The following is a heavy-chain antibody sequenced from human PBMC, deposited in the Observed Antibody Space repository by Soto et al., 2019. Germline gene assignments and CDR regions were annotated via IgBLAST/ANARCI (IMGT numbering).Heavy chain of an antibody. D-gene: IGHD5-12*01. V-gene: IGHV1-2*04. Sequence: ASVKVSCKASGYTFTDYYLYWVRQAPGQGLEWMGWINANNGATNYAQKIQGWVTMTTDTSTSTAYMELRSLRSDDTAVYYCARDARGYSGYDSFDYWGQGTLVTVSS. CDR2: INANNGAT. CDR3: ARDARGYSGYDSFDY. J-gene: IGHJ4*02. CDR1: GYTFTDYY.